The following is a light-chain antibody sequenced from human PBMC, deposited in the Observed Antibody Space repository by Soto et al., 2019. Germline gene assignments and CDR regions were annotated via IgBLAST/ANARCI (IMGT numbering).Light chain of an antibody. V-gene: IGLV2-14*01. CDR2: EVS. CDR3: SSYTSISTHVV. J-gene: IGLJ2*01. CDR1: SSDDGGYNY. Sequence: QSALTQPASVSGSPGQSITISCTGTSSDDGGYNYVSWYQQHPGKAPKLMIYEVSNRPSGVSNRFSGSKSGNTASLTISGLQAEEEADYYCSSYTSISTHVVFGGGTKLTVL.